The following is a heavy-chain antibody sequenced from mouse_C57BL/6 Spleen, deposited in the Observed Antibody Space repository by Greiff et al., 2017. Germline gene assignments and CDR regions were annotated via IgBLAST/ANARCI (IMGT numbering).Heavy chain of an antibody. CDR1: GYTFTDYY. V-gene: IGHV1-19*01. Sequence: EVQLQQSGPVLVKPGASVKMSCKASGYTFTDYYMNWVKQSHGKSLEWIGVINPYNGGTSYNQKFKGKATLTVDKSSSTAYMALNSLTSVDSAVYYCARDGTLVFDYWGQGTTLTVSS. CDR3: ARDGTLVFDY. J-gene: IGHJ2*01. CDR2: INPYNGGT. D-gene: IGHD2-2*01.